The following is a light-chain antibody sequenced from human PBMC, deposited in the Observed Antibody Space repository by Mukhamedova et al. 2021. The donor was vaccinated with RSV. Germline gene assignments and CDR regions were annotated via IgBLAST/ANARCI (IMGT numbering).Light chain of an antibody. Sequence: WYQRRVHGKPPKLLIYDVSNLDRAVPSRFSGSGSGTEFTLTISSLQPEDFACYYCQHFSSYPLSFGPGTKVDV. V-gene: IGKV1-13*02. J-gene: IGKJ3*01. CDR2: DVS. CDR3: QHFSSYPLS.